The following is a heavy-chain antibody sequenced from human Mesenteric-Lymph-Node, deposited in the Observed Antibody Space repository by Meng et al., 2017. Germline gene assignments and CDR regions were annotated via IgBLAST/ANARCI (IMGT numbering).Heavy chain of an antibody. CDR3: ARDSQLADAFDI. CDR1: GGTFSSKT. J-gene: IGHJ3*02. V-gene: IGHV1-69*04. Sequence: SVKVSCKTSGGTFSSKTISWVRQAPGQGLEWMGRIIPMLGVPTYAQRFQGRVTLTADKSTSTAYMELSGLRSDDTAVYYCARDSQLADAFDIWGQGTMVTVSS. CDR2: IIPMLGVP. D-gene: IGHD6-13*01.